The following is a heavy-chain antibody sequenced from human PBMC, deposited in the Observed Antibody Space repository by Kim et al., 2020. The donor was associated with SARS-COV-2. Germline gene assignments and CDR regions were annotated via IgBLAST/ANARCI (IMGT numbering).Heavy chain of an antibody. Sequence: SGPTLVNPTQTLTLTCTFSGFSLSTSGMCVSWIRQPPGKALEWLALIDWDDDKYYSTSLKTRLTISKDTSKNQVVLTMTNMDPVDTATYYCARTLTDCSSTSCYAYYYDGKEVWGQGTTVTVSS. D-gene: IGHD2-2*01. CDR3: ARTLTDCSSTSCYAYYYDGKEV. J-gene: IGHJ6*02. CDR1: GFSLSTSGMC. CDR2: IDWDDDK. V-gene: IGHV2-70*01.